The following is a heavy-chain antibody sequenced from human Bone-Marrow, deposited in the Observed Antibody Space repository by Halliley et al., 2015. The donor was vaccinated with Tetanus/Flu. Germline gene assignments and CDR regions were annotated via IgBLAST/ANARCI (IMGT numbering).Heavy chain of an antibody. CDR1: GDSISSHY. CDR2: IYYSGNT. Sequence: TLSLTCAVSGDSISSHYWSWIRLPPGKGLEWIGSIYYSGNTNYNPSLKSRVTISLDTSKNSVSLNLTSVTAADTAVYFCGRLAKLSGPASWSRPVDSWGQGALVTVSS. V-gene: IGHV4-59*08. J-gene: IGHJ5*01. D-gene: IGHD6-13*01. CDR3: GRLAKLSGPASWSRPVDS.